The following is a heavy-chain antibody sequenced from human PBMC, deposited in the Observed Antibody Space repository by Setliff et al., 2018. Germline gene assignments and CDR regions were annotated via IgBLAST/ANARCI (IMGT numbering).Heavy chain of an antibody. J-gene: IGHJ6*04. D-gene: IGHD2-21*02. CDR1: GYTFTSYG. V-gene: IGHV7-4-1*02. CDR2: INTNTGNP. CDR3: VREGDFWVGQGDV. Sequence: ASVKVSCKASGYTFTSYGISWVRQAPGQGLEWMGWINTNTGNPTYAQGFTGRFVFSLDTSVSTAYLQINSLKTEDTAVYYCVREGDFWVGQGDVWGKGTTVTVSS.